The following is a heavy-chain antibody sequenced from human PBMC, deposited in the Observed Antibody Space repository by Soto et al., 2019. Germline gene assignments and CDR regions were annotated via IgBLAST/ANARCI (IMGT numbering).Heavy chain of an antibody. Sequence: QVQLVQSGAEVKKPGSLVKVSCKASGGTFSSYAISWVRQAPGQGLEWMGGIIPIFGTANYAQKFQGRVTITADKSTSTAYMELSSQRSEDTAVYYCASHQGSGKYCSGGSCYSDYFDYWGQGTLVTVSS. CDR1: GGTFSSYA. CDR2: IIPIFGTA. J-gene: IGHJ4*02. CDR3: ASHQGSGKYCSGGSCYSDYFDY. D-gene: IGHD2-15*01. V-gene: IGHV1-69*06.